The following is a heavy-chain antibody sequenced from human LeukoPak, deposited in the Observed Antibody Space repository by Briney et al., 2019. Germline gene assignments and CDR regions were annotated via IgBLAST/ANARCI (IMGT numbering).Heavy chain of an antibody. Sequence: GGSLRLXCAVSGFTLSSYAMSWVRQAPGKGTEWVSVISESGGRTYYVDSVKGRFTTSRDNSKATLYLQMNSLRAEDTAVYYCAKDRESSSWYDYWGQGTLVTVSS. CDR3: AKDRESSSWYDY. CDR2: ISESGGRT. CDR1: GFTLSSYA. J-gene: IGHJ4*02. D-gene: IGHD6-13*01. V-gene: IGHV3-23*01.